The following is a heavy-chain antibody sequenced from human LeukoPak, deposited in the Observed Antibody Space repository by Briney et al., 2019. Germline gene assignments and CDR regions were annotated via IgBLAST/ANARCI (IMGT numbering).Heavy chain of an antibody. V-gene: IGHV3-43D*04. CDR2: ISWDGGNT. J-gene: IGHJ1*01. D-gene: IGHD4-23*01. CDR3: ARDSGGNSPEFHH. CDR1: GFTFHDYT. Sequence: GGSLRLSCASSGFTFHDYTMHWVRQRPGKGLEWVSLISWDGGNTFYADSVEGRFTVFRDNSRNSMFLQMNSLSVEDTALYFCARDSGGNSPEFHHWGQGTLVTVSS.